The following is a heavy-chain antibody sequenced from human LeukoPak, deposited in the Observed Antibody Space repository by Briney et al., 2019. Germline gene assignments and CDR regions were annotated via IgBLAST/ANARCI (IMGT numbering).Heavy chain of an antibody. V-gene: IGHV1-8*01. D-gene: IGHD1-14*01. CDR2: MNPNCGNT. CDR1: GYTFTSYD. Sequence: ASVKVSCKASGYTFTSYDINWVRQATGQGHERRGWMNPNCGNTGYAQKFQSKVTMTRNSSISTAYMELSSLRSEYTAVYYGARAGLEGDQPEYYYYYMDVWGKGTTVTVSS. CDR3: ARAGLEGDQPEYYYYYMDV. J-gene: IGHJ6*03.